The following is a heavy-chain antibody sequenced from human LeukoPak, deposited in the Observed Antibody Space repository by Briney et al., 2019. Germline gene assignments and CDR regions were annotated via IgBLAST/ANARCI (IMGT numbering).Heavy chain of an antibody. D-gene: IGHD1-1*01. CDR2: ISGTGGST. CDR1: GFTFSNYA. V-gene: IGHV3-23*01. CDR3: AKVRTGHYFDY. Sequence: GGSLRLSCAASGFTFSNYAMSWVRQAPGKGLEWVSSISGTGGSTYYADSVKGRFTISRDKSNNTLFLQMNSLRAEDTAVYYCAKVRTGHYFDYWGQGTLVTVSS. J-gene: IGHJ4*02.